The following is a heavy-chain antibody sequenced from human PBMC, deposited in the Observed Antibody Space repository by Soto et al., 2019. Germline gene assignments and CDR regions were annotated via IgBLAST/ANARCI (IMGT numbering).Heavy chain of an antibody. D-gene: IGHD6-13*01. J-gene: IGHJ6*03. Sequence: ASVKVSCKASGGTFSSYAISWVRQAPGQGLEWMGGIIPNSGNTGYAQKFQGRVTMTRNTSISTAYMELSSLRSEDTAVYYCARGQLVLYYYYYMDVWGKGTTVTVSS. V-gene: IGHV1-8*02. CDR1: GGTFSSYA. CDR3: ARGQLVLYYYYYMDV. CDR2: IIPNSGNT.